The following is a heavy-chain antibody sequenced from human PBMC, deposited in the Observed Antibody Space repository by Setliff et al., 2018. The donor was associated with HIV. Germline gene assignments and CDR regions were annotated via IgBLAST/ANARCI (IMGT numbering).Heavy chain of an antibody. CDR2: ISSSGTTI. D-gene: IGHD3-22*01. CDR1: GFTFSDYY. CDR3: AGSRGYFVQAD. J-gene: IGHJ4*02. V-gene: IGHV3-11*04. Sequence: GGSLRLSCTASGFTFSDYYMSWIRQSPGKGLEWISYISSSGTTIYYADSVKGRFTISRDNARNSVYLQMNSLRAEDTAVYYCAGSRGYFVQADWGQGTLVTVSS.